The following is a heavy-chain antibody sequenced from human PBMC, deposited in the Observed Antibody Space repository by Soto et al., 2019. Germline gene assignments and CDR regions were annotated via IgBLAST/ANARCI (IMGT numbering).Heavy chain of an antibody. CDR2: IYYSGST. V-gene: IGHV4-59*13. D-gene: IGHD3-10*01. Sequence: QVQLQESGPGLVKSSETLSLTCIVSGGSIDSYYWSWIRQPPGKGLEWIGYIYYSGSTKYNPSLESRVAISVDTSKNQFSLNLTSVTAADTAVYYCARDRGYYGSGSYYPPEDWGQGTLVIVSS. J-gene: IGHJ4*02. CDR3: ARDRGYYGSGSYYPPED. CDR1: GGSIDSYY.